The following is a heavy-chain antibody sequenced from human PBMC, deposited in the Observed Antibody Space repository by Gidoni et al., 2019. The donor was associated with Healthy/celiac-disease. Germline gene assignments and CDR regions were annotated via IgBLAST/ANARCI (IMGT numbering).Heavy chain of an antibody. CDR1: GYTFTSSY. D-gene: IGHD3-16*01. CDR2: INPSGGST. CDR3: AKPLGGIRDKFTSSLKYGMDV. V-gene: IGHV1-46*03. J-gene: IGHJ6*02. Sequence: QVQLVQSGAEVKKPGASVKVSCKASGYTFTSSYMHWVRQAPGQGLEWMGIINPSGGSTSYAKKFQGRVTMTRETSTSTVYMELSSLRSEDTAVYYCAKPLGGIRDKFTSSLKYGMDVWGQGTTVTVSS.